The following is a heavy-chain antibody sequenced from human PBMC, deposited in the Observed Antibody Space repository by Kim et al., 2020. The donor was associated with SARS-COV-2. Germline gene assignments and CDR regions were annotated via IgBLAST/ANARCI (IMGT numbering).Heavy chain of an antibody. Sequence: GGSLRLSCAASGFTFSSYGMHWVRQAPGKGLEWVAVISYDGSNKYYADSVKGRFTISRDNSKNTLYLQMNSLRAEDTAVYYCAKDLAIQLFFGYYYGMDVLGQGTTVTVSS. D-gene: IGHD5-18*01. V-gene: IGHV3-30*18. J-gene: IGHJ6*02. CDR2: ISYDGSNK. CDR1: GFTFSSYG. CDR3: AKDLAIQLFFGYYYGMDV.